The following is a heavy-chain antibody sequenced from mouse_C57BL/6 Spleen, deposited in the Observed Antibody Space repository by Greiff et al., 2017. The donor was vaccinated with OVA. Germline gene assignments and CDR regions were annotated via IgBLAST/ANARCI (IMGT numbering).Heavy chain of an antibody. Sequence: QVQLQQPGTELVKPGASVKLSCKASGYTFTSYWMHWVKQRPGQGLEWIGNINPSNGGTNYNEKFKSKATLTVDKSSSTAYMQLSSLTSEDSAVYYCARSLTAQATSPWFAYWGQGTLVTVSA. J-gene: IGHJ3*01. CDR1: GYTFTSYW. CDR2: INPSNGGT. CDR3: ARSLTAQATSPWFAY. D-gene: IGHD3-2*02. V-gene: IGHV1-53*01.